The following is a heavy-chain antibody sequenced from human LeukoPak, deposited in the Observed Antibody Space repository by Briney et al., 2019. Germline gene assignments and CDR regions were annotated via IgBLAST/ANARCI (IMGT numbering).Heavy chain of an antibody. CDR3: VLGTDYFDY. Sequence: GGSLRLSCAASGFPFRTYGMHWARQAPGKELEWVAFIRHDGSNKFYADSVKGRFTISIDNSKEMLYVQMNSLRAEDTAVYYCVLGTDYFDYWGQGTLVTVSS. CDR1: GFPFRTYG. CDR2: IRHDGSNK. J-gene: IGHJ4*02. V-gene: IGHV3-30*02.